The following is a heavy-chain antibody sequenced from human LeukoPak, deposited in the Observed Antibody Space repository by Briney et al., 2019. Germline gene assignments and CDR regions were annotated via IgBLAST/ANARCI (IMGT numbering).Heavy chain of an antibody. J-gene: IGHJ3*02. Sequence: GGSLRLSCAASGFTFSSYWMSWVLQAPGKGLEWVANIKQDGSEKYYVDSVKGRFTISRDNAKNSLYLQMNSLRAEDTAVYYCARVGPDIVVVVAATGGAFDIWGQGTMVTVSS. V-gene: IGHV3-7*01. CDR2: IKQDGSEK. D-gene: IGHD2-15*01. CDR3: ARVGPDIVVVVAATGGAFDI. CDR1: GFTFSSYW.